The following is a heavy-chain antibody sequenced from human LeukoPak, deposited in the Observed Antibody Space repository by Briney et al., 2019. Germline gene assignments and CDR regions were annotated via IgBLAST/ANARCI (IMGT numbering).Heavy chain of an antibody. J-gene: IGHJ4*02. CDR3: ARLARGYPDY. V-gene: IGHV3-7*05. Sequence: GGSLRLSCAASGFTFSSYWRNWVRQAPGKGLEWVANIKHDGSEIYYVDSVKGRFTISRDNAKNSLYLQMNSLRAEDTAVYYCARLARGYPDYWGQGTLVTVSS. D-gene: IGHD5-12*01. CDR1: GFTFSSYW. CDR2: IKHDGSEI.